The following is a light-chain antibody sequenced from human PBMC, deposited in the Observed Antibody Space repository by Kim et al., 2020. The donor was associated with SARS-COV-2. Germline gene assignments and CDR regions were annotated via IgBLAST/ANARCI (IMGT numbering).Light chain of an antibody. CDR3: QQYGSSPGT. CDR2: GAS. J-gene: IGKJ4*01. CDR1: RSVSSSY. V-gene: IGKV3-20*01. Sequence: SPGDSATLSCRASRSVSSSYLAWYQQKPGQAPRRLIYGASSRATGIPDRFSGSGSGTDFTLTISRLEPEDVAVYYCQQYGSSPGTFGGGTKVDIK.